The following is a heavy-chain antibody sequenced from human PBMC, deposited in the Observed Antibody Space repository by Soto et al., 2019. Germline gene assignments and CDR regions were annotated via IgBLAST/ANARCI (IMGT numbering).Heavy chain of an antibody. CDR1: GGTFSSYA. D-gene: IGHD3-3*01. V-gene: IGHV1-69*01. CDR2: IIPIFGTA. J-gene: IGHJ5*02. CDR3: ARVRVTIFGVVTQGWFDP. Sequence: QVQLVQSGAEVKKPGSSVKVSCKASGGTFSSYAISWVRQAPGQGLEWMGGIIPIFGTANYAQKFQGRVTITADESTSTAYMELRRLRSEDTAVYYCARVRVTIFGVVTQGWFDPWGQGTLVTVSS.